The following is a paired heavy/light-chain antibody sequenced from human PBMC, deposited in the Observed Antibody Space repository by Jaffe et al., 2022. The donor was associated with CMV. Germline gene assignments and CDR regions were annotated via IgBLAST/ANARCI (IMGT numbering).Heavy chain of an antibody. CDR3: AHSPLKYDFWSGYSKMDAFDI. CDR1: GFSLSTSGVG. J-gene: IGHJ3*02. Sequence: QITLKESGPTLVKPTQTLTLTCTFSGFSLSTSGVGVGWIRQPPGKALEWLALIYWNDDKRYSPSLKSRLTITKDTSKNQVVLTMTNMDPVDTATYYCAHSPLKYDFWSGYSKMDAFDIWGQGTMVTVSS. D-gene: IGHD3-3*01. V-gene: IGHV2-5*01. CDR2: IYWNDDK.
Light chain of an antibody. J-gene: IGLJ1*01. CDR3: SSYTSSSTNYV. V-gene: IGLV2-14*03. Sequence: QSALTQPASVSGSPGQSITISCTGTSSDVGGYNYVSWYQQHPGKAPKLMIYDVSNRPSGVSNRFSGSKSGNTASLTISGLQAEDEADYYCSSYTSSSTNYVFGTGTKVTVL. CDR1: SSDVGGYNY. CDR2: DVS.